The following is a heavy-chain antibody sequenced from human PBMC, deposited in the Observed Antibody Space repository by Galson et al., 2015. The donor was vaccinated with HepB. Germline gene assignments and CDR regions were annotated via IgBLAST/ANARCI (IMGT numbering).Heavy chain of an antibody. J-gene: IGHJ4*02. CDR3: ARDPVGYYDGTGYPYYFDY. Sequence: SVKVSCKASGYTFTTYGITWVRQAPGQGLEWMGWISTKYGHTDYARNLQGRVTMTTDTSTSTAYMELGSLTSDDTAMYYCARDPVGYYDGTGYPYYFDYWGQGTLVTVSS. CDR2: ISTKYGHT. D-gene: IGHD3-22*01. CDR1: GYTFTTYG. V-gene: IGHV1-18*01.